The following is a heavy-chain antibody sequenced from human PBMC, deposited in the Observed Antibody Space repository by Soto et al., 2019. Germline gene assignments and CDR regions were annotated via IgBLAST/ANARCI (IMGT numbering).Heavy chain of an antibody. Sequence: GASVKVSCKASGGTFSSYAISWVRQAPGQGLEWMGGIIPIFGTANYAQKFQGRVTITADESTSTAYMELSSLRSEDTAVYYCARDPLRRYYDSSGYFDYWGQGTLVTVSS. D-gene: IGHD3-22*01. CDR1: GGTFSSYA. CDR2: IIPIFGTA. V-gene: IGHV1-69*13. J-gene: IGHJ4*02. CDR3: ARDPLRRYYDSSGYFDY.